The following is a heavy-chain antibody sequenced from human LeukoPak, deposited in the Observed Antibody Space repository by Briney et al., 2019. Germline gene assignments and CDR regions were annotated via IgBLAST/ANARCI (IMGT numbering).Heavy chain of an antibody. D-gene: IGHD5-18*01. V-gene: IGHV4-39*01. Sequence: PSETLSLTCTVSGGSISNNDYYWGWIRQPPAKGLEWIGYIYYTGSTYYNPSLKSRVIMSVDTSKNQFSLKLTSVTAADTAVYYCARRKYSYTFLDYWGQGALVTVSS. CDR2: IYYTGST. CDR3: ARRKYSYTFLDY. CDR1: GGSISNNDYY. J-gene: IGHJ4*02.